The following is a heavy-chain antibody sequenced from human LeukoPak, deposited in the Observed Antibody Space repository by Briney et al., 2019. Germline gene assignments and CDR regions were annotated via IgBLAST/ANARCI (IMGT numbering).Heavy chain of an antibody. CDR2: IYYSGST. CDR3: ARHPTSDTAMVTPGDYYYGMDV. D-gene: IGHD5-18*01. CDR1: GGSISSSSYY. J-gene: IGHJ6*02. V-gene: IGHV4-39*01. Sequence: KSSETLSLTCTVSGGSISSSSYYWGWIRQPPGKGLEWIGSIYYSGSTYYNPSLKSRVTISVDTSKNQFSLKLSSVTAADTAVYYCARHPTSDTAMVTPGDYYYGMDVWGQGTTVTVSS.